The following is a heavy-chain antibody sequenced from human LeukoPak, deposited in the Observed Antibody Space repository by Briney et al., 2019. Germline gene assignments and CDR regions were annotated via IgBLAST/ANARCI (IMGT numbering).Heavy chain of an antibody. CDR3: AREGYYYGSGSYRFDY. Sequence: GGSLRLSCAASGFTFSSYGMHWVRQAPGKGLEWVAVIWYDGSNKYYADSVKGRFTISRDNSKNTLYLQMNSLRAEDTAVYYCAREGYYYGSGSYRFDYWGQGTLVTVSS. V-gene: IGHV3-33*01. CDR2: IWYDGSNK. D-gene: IGHD3-10*01. J-gene: IGHJ4*02. CDR1: GFTFSSYG.